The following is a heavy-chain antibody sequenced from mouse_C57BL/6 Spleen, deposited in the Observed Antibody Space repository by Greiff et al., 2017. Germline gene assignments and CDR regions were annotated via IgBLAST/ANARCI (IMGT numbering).Heavy chain of an antibody. Sequence: VQLQQSGAELVRPGASVTLSCKASGYTFTDYEMHWVKQTPVHGLEWIGAIDPETGGTAYNQKFKGKAILTADKSSSTAYMELSSLTSEDSAVXYCTSEGAWFAYWGQGTLVTVSA. CDR3: TSEGAWFAY. V-gene: IGHV1-15*01. CDR1: GYTFTDYE. CDR2: IDPETGGT. J-gene: IGHJ3*01.